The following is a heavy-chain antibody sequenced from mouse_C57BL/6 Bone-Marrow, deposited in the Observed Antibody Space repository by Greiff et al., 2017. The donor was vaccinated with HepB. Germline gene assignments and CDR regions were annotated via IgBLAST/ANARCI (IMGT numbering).Heavy chain of an antibody. CDR2: IDPSDSET. D-gene: IGHD1-1*01. CDR3: ARYGYDGSSYGWDYLDC. J-gene: IGHJ2*01. V-gene: IGHV1-52*01. Sequence: QVQLQQPGAELVRPGSSVKLSCKASGYTFTSYWMHWVKQRPIQGLEWIGNIDPSDSETHYNQKFKDKATLTVDKSSSTAYMQLSSLTSEDSAVYDCARYGYDGSSYGWDYLDCWGQGTTLTVSS. CDR1: GYTFTSYW.